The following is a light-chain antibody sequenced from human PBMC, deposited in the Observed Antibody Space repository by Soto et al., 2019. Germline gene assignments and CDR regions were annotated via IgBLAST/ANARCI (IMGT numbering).Light chain of an antibody. V-gene: IGLV1-40*01. CDR3: QSYDSSLNGHVV. CDR2: GNF. J-gene: IGLJ2*01. Sequence: QSVLTQPPSVSGAPGQRVTISCTGSSSNIGAGFDVHWYQQLPGAAPKLLIYGNFNRPSGVPDRISASKSGTSASLAITGLQAEDEADYYCQSYDSSLNGHVVFGGGTKVTVL. CDR1: SSNIGAGFD.